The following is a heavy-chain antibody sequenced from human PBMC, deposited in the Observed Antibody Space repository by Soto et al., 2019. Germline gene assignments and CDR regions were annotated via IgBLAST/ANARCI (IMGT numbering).Heavy chain of an antibody. J-gene: IGHJ4*02. Sequence: QVQLHESGTGLVKPSQTLSLTCTVSGGSISSGGYYWSWIRQHPGKGLEWIGYIYYSGSTYYNPSLKSRVTISVDTSKNQFSLKLSSVTAADTAVYYCARYYSGGSCYSSHFDYWGQGTLVTVSS. CDR3: ARYYSGGSCYSSHFDY. D-gene: IGHD2-15*01. V-gene: IGHV4-31*03. CDR2: IYYSGST. CDR1: GGSISSGGYY.